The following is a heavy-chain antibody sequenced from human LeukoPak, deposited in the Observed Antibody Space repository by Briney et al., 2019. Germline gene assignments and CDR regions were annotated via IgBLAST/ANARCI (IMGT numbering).Heavy chain of an antibody. D-gene: IGHD6-13*01. CDR1: GGSIGSYY. CDR3: ARHSPTTKTRIAAAGTLYWFDP. V-gene: IGHV4-59*08. J-gene: IGHJ5*02. Sequence: PSETLSLTCTVSGGSIGSYYWNWIRQPPGRGLEWIGYIYYSGSTNYNPSLKSRVTISVDTSKNQFSLKLSSVTAADTAVYYCARHSPTTKTRIAAAGTLYWFDPWGQGTLVTVSS. CDR2: IYYSGST.